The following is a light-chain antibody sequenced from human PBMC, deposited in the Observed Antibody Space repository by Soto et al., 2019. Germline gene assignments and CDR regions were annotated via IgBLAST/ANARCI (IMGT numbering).Light chain of an antibody. CDR3: SSWTSSSSYV. CDR2: DVS. CDR1: SSDVGGCNS. V-gene: IGLV2-14*01. J-gene: IGLJ1*01. Sequence: QSVLTQPASVSGSPGQSIAISCTGTSSDVGGCNSVSWYQQYPGKAPKLMIHDVSNRPSGVSDRFSGSKSGNTASLTISGLQAEDEADYYCSSWTSSSSYVFGSGTKLTVL.